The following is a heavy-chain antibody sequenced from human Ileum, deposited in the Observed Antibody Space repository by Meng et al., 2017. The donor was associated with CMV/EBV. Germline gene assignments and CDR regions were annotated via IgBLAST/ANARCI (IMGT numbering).Heavy chain of an antibody. CDR3: ARHYVGWSYYVDH. CDR2: ILYTGTT. Sequence: SETLSLTCTVSGGSINTYYWSWFRQPPGKELEWIGHILYTGTTTYNPSLQSRVTISVDTSKNQYSLNLNSVTAADTAVYYGARHYVGWSYYVDHWGPGTLVTVSS. V-gene: IGHV4-59*01. D-gene: IGHD6-19*01. CDR1: GGSINTYY. J-gene: IGHJ4*02.